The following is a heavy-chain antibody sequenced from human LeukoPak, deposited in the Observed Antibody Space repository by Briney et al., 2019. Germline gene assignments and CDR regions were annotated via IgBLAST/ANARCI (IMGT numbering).Heavy chain of an antibody. CDR2: INPSSGGT. Sequence: GASVKVSCKASGYTFTGYYMHWVRQAPGQGLEWMGWINPSSGGTNYAQKFQGRVSLTRDTSISTAYMELNRLRSDDTAVYYCANKGDIVVVPAATLTHWGQGTLVTVSS. J-gene: IGHJ4*02. V-gene: IGHV1-2*02. CDR1: GYTFTGYY. D-gene: IGHD2-2*01. CDR3: ANKGDIVVVPAATLTH.